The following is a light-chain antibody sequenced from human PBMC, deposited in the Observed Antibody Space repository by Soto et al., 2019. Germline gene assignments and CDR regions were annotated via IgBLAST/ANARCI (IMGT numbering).Light chain of an antibody. Sequence: DIQMTQSPSSVSASVGDRVTISCRASEDINSRLAWYQQKPGNAPKLLLYAAFILQSGVPSRFSGYGSGTDFTLSISSLQPEDFATDYWQQADSFPITFGQGTRLEIK. J-gene: IGKJ5*01. CDR3: QQADSFPIT. V-gene: IGKV1-12*01. CDR2: AAF. CDR1: EDINSR.